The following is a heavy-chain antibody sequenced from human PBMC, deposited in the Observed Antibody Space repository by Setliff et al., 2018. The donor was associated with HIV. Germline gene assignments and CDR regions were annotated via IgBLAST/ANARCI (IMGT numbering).Heavy chain of an antibody. Sequence: SETLSLTCTVSGGSISSGGYYWSWIRQHPGKGLEWIGFISYSGSTYYNPSLKSRVAISIDTSKNQFSLKLSSVTAADTAVYFCARGRGSSSSWPIDYWGQGTLVTVSS. CDR1: GGSISSGGYY. J-gene: IGHJ4*02. V-gene: IGHV4-31*03. CDR2: ISYSGST. CDR3: ARGRGSSSSWPIDY. D-gene: IGHD6-13*01.